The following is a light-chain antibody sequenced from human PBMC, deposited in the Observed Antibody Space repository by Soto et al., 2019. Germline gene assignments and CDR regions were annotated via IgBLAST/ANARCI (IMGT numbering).Light chain of an antibody. CDR2: EVS. Sequence: QSVLTQPASVSGSPGQSITISCTGTSSDLGAYSYVSWYQHHPGKAPKLMIYEVSNRPSGVSNRFSGSKSGNTASLTISGLQAEDEADYYCTSYTGSSTPVVFGGGTKVTVL. CDR3: TSYTGSSTPVV. V-gene: IGLV2-14*01. J-gene: IGLJ2*01. CDR1: SSDLGAYSY.